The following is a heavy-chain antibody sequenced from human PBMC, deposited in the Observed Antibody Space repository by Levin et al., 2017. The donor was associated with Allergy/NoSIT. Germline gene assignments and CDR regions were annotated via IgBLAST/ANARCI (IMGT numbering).Heavy chain of an antibody. Sequence: GGSLRLSCAASGFSFSSFGMNWVRQAPGKGLEWILYISSSGDSIYCADSVEGRFTISRDNARNSLYLQMNSLRAVDTAVYYCARDNWEQVVDTYDYWGQGALVAVSS. V-gene: IGHV3-48*01. CDR2: ISSSGDSI. CDR3: ARDNWEQVVDTYDY. J-gene: IGHJ4*02. CDR1: GFSFSSFG. D-gene: IGHD6-13*01.